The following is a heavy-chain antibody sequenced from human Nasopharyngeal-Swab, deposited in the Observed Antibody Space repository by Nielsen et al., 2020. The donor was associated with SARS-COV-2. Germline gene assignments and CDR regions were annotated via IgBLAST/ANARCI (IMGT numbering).Heavy chain of an antibody. D-gene: IGHD2-21*01. Sequence: GGSLRLSCKGSGYSFTSYWIGWVRQMPGKGLEWMGIIYPGDSDTRYSPSFQGQVTISADKSISTAYLQWSSLKASDTATYYCASGPLAYERHWGQGTLVTVSS. CDR2: IYPGDSDT. CDR1: GYSFTSYW. V-gene: IGHV5-51*01. CDR3: ASGPLAYERH. J-gene: IGHJ4*02.